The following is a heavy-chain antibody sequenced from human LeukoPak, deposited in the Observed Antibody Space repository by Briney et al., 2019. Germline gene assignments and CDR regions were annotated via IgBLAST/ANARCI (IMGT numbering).Heavy chain of an antibody. D-gene: IGHD6-13*01. V-gene: IGHV1-2*02. J-gene: IGHJ5*02. CDR1: GCTFTDYY. CDR2: INPNSGVT. CDR3: ARERPNSSSWYARWFDP. Sequence: ASVKVSCKASGCTFTDYYIHWVRQAPGQGLEWMGWINPNSGVTNYAQKFQGRVTMTRDTSITTAYMELTRLRSDDTAVYYCARERPNSSSWYARWFDPWGQGTLVTVSS.